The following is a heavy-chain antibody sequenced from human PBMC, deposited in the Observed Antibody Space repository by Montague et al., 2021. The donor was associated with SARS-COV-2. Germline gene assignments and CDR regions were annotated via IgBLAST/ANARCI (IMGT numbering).Heavy chain of an antibody. J-gene: IGHJ5*02. CDR1: GISLSTSGVG. Sequence: PALVKPTQTLTLTCTFSGISLSTSGVGVAWIRQPPGKALEWLALIYWDDDERYSPSMRSRLTITKDTSENQVVLRMTSMDPMDTATYYCAPLGFDSRSHYTPHNWFDPWGQGILVTVSS. D-gene: IGHD3-10*01. CDR2: IYWDDDE. V-gene: IGHV2-5*02. CDR3: APLGFDSRSHYTPHNWFDP.